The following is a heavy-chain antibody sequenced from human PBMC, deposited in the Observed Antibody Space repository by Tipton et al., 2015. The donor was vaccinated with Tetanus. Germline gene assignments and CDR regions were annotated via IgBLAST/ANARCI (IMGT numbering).Heavy chain of an antibody. V-gene: IGHV4-31*03. J-gene: IGHJ5*02. CDR3: ARDQGGGRVVRLNWFDL. CDR1: GGSISSGGYF. Sequence: TLSLTCTVSGGSISSGGYFWNWTRQRPGKGPEWIGYIYYSGSTYYNPSLKSRLSMSVDTSKNQFFLNLSSVTAADTAVYYCARDQGGGRVVRLNWFDLWGPGTLVTVSS. CDR2: IYYSGST. D-gene: IGHD6-6*01.